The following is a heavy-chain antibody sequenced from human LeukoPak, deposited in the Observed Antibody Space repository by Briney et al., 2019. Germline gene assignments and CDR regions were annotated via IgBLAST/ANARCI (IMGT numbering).Heavy chain of an antibody. V-gene: IGHV3-73*01. CDR1: GFTFSGSA. CDR2: IRSKANSYAT. D-gene: IGHD3-10*01. CDR3: ARSGVIYYGSGSYYKPFDY. J-gene: IGHJ4*02. Sequence: GGSLKLSCAASGFTFSGSAMHWVRQASGKGLEWVGRIRSKANSYATAYAASVKGRFTISRDDSKNTAYLQMNSLKTEDTAVYYCARSGVIYYGSGSYYKPFDYWGQGTLVTVSS.